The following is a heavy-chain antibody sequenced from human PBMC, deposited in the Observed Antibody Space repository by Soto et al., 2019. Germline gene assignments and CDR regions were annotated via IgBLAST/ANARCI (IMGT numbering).Heavy chain of an antibody. CDR3: ARHSTGGLPITTQTYYFDY. D-gene: IGHD5-12*01. CDR1: GGSISSSSYY. J-gene: IGHJ4*02. CDR2: IYYSGST. V-gene: IGHV4-39*01. Sequence: SETLSLTCTVSGGSISSSSYYWGWIRQPPGKGLEWIGSIYYSGSTYYNPSLKSRVTISVDTSKNQFSLKLSSVTAADTAVYYCARHSTGGLPITTQTYYFDYWGQGTLVTVSS.